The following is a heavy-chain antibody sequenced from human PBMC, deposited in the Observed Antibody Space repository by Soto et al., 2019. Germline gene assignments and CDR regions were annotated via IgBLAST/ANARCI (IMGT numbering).Heavy chain of an antibody. V-gene: IGHV3-23*01. D-gene: IGHD6-6*01. CDR2: ISGSGFKK. Sequence: GGSLRLSCAASGFIFENFGMSWVRQAPGKGLEWISSISGSGFKKYYADSVKGRFTISRDNSKSTVYLELNNLSAEDTAVYHCATREDEYSSSWRAFDIWGQGTMVTVSS. CDR1: GFIFENFG. J-gene: IGHJ3*02. CDR3: ATREDEYSSSWRAFDI.